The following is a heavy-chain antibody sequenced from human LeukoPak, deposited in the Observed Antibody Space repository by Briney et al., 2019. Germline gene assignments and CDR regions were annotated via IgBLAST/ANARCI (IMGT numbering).Heavy chain of an antibody. D-gene: IGHD4-17*01. V-gene: IGHV3-9*01. J-gene: IGHJ4*02. CDR2: ISWSSGII. Sequence: PGRSLRLSCAASGFTFDDHGMHWVRQAPGKGLEWVSGISWSSGIIGYADSVKGRFTISRDNSKNTLYLQMNSLRAEDTAVYYCARGLTTAALAIDYWGQGTLVTVSS. CDR1: GFTFDDHG. CDR3: ARGLTTAALAIDY.